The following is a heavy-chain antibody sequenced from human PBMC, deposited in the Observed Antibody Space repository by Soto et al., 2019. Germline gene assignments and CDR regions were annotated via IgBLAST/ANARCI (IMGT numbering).Heavy chain of an antibody. V-gene: IGHV3-48*01. CDR1: GFTFSSYS. CDR3: ARERVYSGYDSGWFDP. D-gene: IGHD5-12*01. Sequence: GSLRLSCAASGFTFSSYSMNWVRQAPGKGLEWVSYISSSSSTIYYADSVKGRFTISRDNAKNSLYLQMNSLRAEDTAVYYCARERVYSGYDSGWFDPWGQGTLVTVSS. CDR2: ISSSSSTI. J-gene: IGHJ5*02.